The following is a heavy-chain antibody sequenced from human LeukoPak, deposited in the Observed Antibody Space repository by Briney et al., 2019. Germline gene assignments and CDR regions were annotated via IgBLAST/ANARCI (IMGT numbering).Heavy chain of an antibody. V-gene: IGHV4-34*01. CDR1: GGSFSGYY. CDR3: ARVRDILTGYYNWFDP. J-gene: IGHJ5*02. CDR2: INHSGST. Sequence: PSETLSLTCAVYGGSFSGYYWSWIRQPPGKGLEWIGEINHSGSTNYNPSLKSRVTISVDTSKNQFSLKLSSVTAADTAVYYCARVRDILTGYYNWFDPWGQGTLVTVSS. D-gene: IGHD3-9*01.